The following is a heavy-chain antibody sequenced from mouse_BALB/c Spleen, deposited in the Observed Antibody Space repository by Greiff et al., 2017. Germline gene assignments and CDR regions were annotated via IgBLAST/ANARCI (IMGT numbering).Heavy chain of an antibody. D-gene: IGHD1-1*02. CDR1: GFTFSSFG. V-gene: IGHV5-17*02. CDR3: AKDDGSYYWYFDV. J-gene: IGHJ1*01. Sequence: EVKVVESGGGLVQPGGSRKLSCAASGFTFSSFGMHWVRQAPEKGLEWVAYISSGSSTIYYEDTVKCRFTISRDNPKNTLFLQMTSLRSEDTAMYYCAKDDGSYYWYFDVWGGGTTVTVSS. CDR2: ISSGSSTI.